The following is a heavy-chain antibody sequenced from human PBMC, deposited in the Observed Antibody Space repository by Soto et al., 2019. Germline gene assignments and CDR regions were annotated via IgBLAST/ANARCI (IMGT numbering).Heavy chain of an antibody. CDR3: ATSDYYDSSGYGY. Sequence: SETLSLTWTVSGGSISSYYWSWIRQPPGKGLEWIGYIYYSGSTNYNPSLKRRVTISVATSKNQFSLKLSSVTAADTAVYYCATSDYYDSSGYGYWGQGTLVTVSS. V-gene: IGHV4-59*01. CDR2: IYYSGST. CDR1: GGSISSYY. D-gene: IGHD3-22*01. J-gene: IGHJ4*02.